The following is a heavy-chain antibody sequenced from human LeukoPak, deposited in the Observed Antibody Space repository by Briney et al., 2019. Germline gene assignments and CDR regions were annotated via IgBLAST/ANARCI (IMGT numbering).Heavy chain of an antibody. D-gene: IGHD6-19*01. Sequence: SQTLSLTCAISGDSVSSNNGAWIWIRQSPSRGLEWLGRTYYRSKWYNDYAESMKGRITISPDTSKNQFSLQLNSVTPEDTAVYYCARDVGTSGWHTFDYWGQGTLVTVSS. CDR1: GDSVSSNNGA. CDR3: ARDVGTSGWHTFDY. J-gene: IGHJ4*02. CDR2: TYYRSKWYN. V-gene: IGHV6-1*01.